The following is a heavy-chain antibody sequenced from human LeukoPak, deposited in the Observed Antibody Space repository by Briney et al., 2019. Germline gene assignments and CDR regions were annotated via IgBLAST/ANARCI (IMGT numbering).Heavy chain of an antibody. CDR1: GFTFSSYS. V-gene: IGHV3-21*01. CDR2: ISSSSSYI. Sequence: PGRSLRLSCAASGFTFSSYSMNWVRQAPGKGLEWVSSISSSSSYIYYADSVKGRFTISRGNAKNSLYLQMNSLRAEDTAVYYCARCPNNWNDSPPYYFDYWGQGTLVTVSS. D-gene: IGHD1-20*01. CDR3: ARCPNNWNDSPPYYFDY. J-gene: IGHJ4*02.